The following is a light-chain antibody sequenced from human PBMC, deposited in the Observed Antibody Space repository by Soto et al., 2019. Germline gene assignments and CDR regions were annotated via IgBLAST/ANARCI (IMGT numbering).Light chain of an antibody. V-gene: IGKV1-9*01. J-gene: IGKJ4*01. CDR3: QQLNTYPLT. Sequence: DIQLTQSPSFLSASVGDSVTITCRASQGISSYLAWYQQKPGKAPKVLLYAASSLQSGVPSRFSGSGSGTEFTLTISSLQPEDFATYYCQQLNTYPLTFGGGTKVDIK. CDR2: AAS. CDR1: QGISSY.